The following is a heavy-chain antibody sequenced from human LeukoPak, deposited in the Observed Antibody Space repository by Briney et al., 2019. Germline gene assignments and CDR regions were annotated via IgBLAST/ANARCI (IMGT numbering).Heavy chain of an antibody. CDR3: AGLIVATTYFDY. V-gene: IGHV4-30-4*01. D-gene: IGHD5-12*01. CDR2: IYYSGST. J-gene: IGHJ4*02. Sequence: SETLSLTCTVSGGSISSGDYYWSWIRQPPGKGLEWIGYIYYSGSTNYNPSLKSRVTISVDTSKNQFSLKLSSVTAADTAVYYCAGLIVATTYFDYWGQGTLVTVSS. CDR1: GGSISSGDYY.